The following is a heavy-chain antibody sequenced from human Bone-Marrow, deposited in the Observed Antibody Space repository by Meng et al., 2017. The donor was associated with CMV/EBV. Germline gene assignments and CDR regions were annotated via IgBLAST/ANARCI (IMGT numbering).Heavy chain of an antibody. CDR3: ARACRDTGMFFYFDS. J-gene: IGHJ4*02. D-gene: IGHD1-1*01. CDR1: GWSFSDYY. CDR2: INHSGRT. V-gene: IGHV4-34*01. Sequence: VYGWSFSDYYWTWIRQSPGRGLEWIGEINHSGRTNYNPSLKSRVTISVDTSKNQFSLRMTSLTAADATVYYCARACRDTGMFFYFDSWGQGTLVTVSS.